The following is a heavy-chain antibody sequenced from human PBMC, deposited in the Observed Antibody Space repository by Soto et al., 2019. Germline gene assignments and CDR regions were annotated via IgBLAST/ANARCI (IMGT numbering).Heavy chain of an antibody. Sequence: TGGSLRLSCAASGFTFSSYAMSWVRQAPGKGLEWVSAISGSGGSTYYADSVKGRFTISRDNSKNTLYLQMNSLRAEDTAVYYCAILLWFGELSSPYWGQGTLVTVSS. CDR3: AILLWFGELSSPY. CDR2: ISGSGGST. V-gene: IGHV3-23*01. CDR1: GFTFSSYA. D-gene: IGHD3-10*01. J-gene: IGHJ4*02.